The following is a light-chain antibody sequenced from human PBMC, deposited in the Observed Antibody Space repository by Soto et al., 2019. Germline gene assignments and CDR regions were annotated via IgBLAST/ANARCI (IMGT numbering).Light chain of an antibody. J-gene: IGKJ3*01. CDR2: GAS. Sequence: EIVMTQSPATLSVSPGERATLSCRASQSVSSNLAWYQQKPGQAPRLLIYGASTRAPGIPARASGSGSGTEFTLTSSSLSSEDFAVYDGQEYNNRPPFTVGPGTDVDIK. V-gene: IGKV3-15*01. CDR1: QSVSSN. CDR3: QEYNNRPPFT.